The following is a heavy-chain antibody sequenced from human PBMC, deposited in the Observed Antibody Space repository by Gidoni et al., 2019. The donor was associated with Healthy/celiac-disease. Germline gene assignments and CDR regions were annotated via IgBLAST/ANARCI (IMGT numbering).Heavy chain of an antibody. V-gene: IGHV3-11*01. Sequence: QVQLVESGGGLVKPGGSLRLSCAASGFTLSYYYMSLLRQAPGTGLEWVSYISSSGSTIYYADSVKGRFTISRDNAKNSLYLQMNSLRAEDTAVYYCARDAVDYYDSSGYYNGDYWGQGTLVTVSS. CDR3: ARDAVDYYDSSGYYNGDY. CDR2: ISSSGSTI. CDR1: GFTLSYYY. D-gene: IGHD3-22*01. J-gene: IGHJ4*02.